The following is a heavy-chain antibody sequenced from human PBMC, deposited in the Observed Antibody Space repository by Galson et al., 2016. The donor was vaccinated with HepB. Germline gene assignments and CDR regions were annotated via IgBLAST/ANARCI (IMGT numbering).Heavy chain of an antibody. CDR2: INVHNGNT. Sequence: SVKVSCKASGYIFTSYGISWVRQAPGQGLEWMGWINVHNGNTNYAQKLQGRVTLTTDTSTTTAYMELRSLRSDDTAVYYCARDFGYIFDYWGQGTLVIVSS. V-gene: IGHV1-18*01. CDR1: GYIFTSYG. D-gene: IGHD3-9*01. CDR3: ARDFGYIFDY. J-gene: IGHJ4*02.